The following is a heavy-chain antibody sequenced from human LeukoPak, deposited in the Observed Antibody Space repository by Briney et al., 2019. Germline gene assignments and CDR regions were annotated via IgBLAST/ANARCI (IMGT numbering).Heavy chain of an antibody. V-gene: IGHV1-8*01. J-gene: IGHJ3*02. Sequence: APVKVSCKASGYTFTSYDINWVRQATGQGLEWMGWMNPNSGNTGYAQKFQGRVTMTRNTSISTAYMQLSSLRSEETAVYYCASGKAAAGTRAFDIWGQGTMVTVSS. D-gene: IGHD6-13*01. CDR3: ASGKAAAGTRAFDI. CDR2: MNPNSGNT. CDR1: GYTFTSYD.